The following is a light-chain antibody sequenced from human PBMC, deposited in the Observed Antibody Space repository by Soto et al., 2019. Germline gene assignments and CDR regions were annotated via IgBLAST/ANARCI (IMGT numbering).Light chain of an antibody. CDR1: QSVSSSY. J-gene: IGKJ2*01. Sequence: EIVLTQSPGTLSLSPGERATLSCRASQSVSSSYLAWYQQKPGQAPRLLIYGASSRATGIPDRFSGRGSGTDFTVTISRVESQDFAVYYCERYGSSPDSFGEGTKLEIK. CDR2: GAS. CDR3: ERYGSSPDS. V-gene: IGKV3-20*01.